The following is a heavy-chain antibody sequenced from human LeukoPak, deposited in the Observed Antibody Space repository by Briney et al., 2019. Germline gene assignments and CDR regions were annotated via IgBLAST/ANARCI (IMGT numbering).Heavy chain of an antibody. J-gene: IGHJ4*02. CDR2: INHSGST. CDR3: ASWGSGYDY. D-gene: IGHD3-22*01. CDR1: GGSFSGYY. V-gene: IGHV4-34*01. Sequence: KPSETLSLTCAVHGGSFSGYYWSWIRQPPGKGLEWIGEINHSGSTNYNPSLKSRVTISVDTSKNRFSLKLSSVTAADTAVYYCASWGSGYDYWGQGTLVTVSS.